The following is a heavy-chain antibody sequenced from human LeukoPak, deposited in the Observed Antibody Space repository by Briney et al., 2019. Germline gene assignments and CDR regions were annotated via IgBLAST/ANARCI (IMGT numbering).Heavy chain of an antibody. Sequence: PGRSLRLSCAASGFTFSSYGMNWVRQAPGKGLEWVAVIWYDGSNKYYADSVKGRFTISRDNSKNTLFLQMNSLRAEDTALYYCARVSYTGGWDYFDHWGRGAVVPVPS. CDR1: GFTFSSYG. CDR3: ARVSYTGGWDYFDH. V-gene: IGHV3-33*01. CDR2: IWYDGSNK. J-gene: IGHJ4*02. D-gene: IGHD2-2*02.